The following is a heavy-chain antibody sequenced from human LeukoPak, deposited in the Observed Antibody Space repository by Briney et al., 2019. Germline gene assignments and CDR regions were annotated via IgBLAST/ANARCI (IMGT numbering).Heavy chain of an antibody. CDR1: GFTFSSYG. D-gene: IGHD3-3*01. J-gene: IGHJ6*03. CDR3: ARKMYYDFWSGYKTMDV. V-gene: IGHV3-30*02. Sequence: GGSLRLSCAASGFTFSSYGMHRVRQAPGKGLEWVAFIRYGGSNKYYADSVKGRFTISRDNSKNTLYLQMNSLRAEDTAVYYCARKMYYDFWSGYKTMDVWGKGTTVTVSS. CDR2: IRYGGSNK.